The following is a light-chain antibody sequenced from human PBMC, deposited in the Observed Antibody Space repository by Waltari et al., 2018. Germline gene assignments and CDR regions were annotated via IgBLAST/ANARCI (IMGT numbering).Light chain of an antibody. Sequence: SSELTQGPDVSVALGQTVKITCQGASLRTSYASWYQVKPGQAPVLLLFGKEKRPSGIPDRISGYSSGTTSSLTITGAQAEDEADYYCHSRKGSDNQVVFGGGTKLTVL. CDR3: HSRKGSDNQVV. V-gene: IGLV3-19*01. CDR1: SLRTSY. CDR2: GKE. J-gene: IGLJ3*02.